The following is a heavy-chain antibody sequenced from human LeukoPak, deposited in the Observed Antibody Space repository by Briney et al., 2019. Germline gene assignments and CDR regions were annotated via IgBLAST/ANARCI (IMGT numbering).Heavy chain of an antibody. CDR3: ARDAPYCGGDCYSGLRMIY. J-gene: IGHJ4*02. Sequence: SVKVSCKASGGTFSSYAISWVRQAPGQGLEWMGGVIPIFGTANYAQKFQGRVTITADESTSTAYMELSSLRSEDTAVYYCARDAPYCGGDCYSGLRMIYWGQGTLVTVSS. CDR2: VIPIFGTA. V-gene: IGHV1-69*01. CDR1: GGTFSSYA. D-gene: IGHD2-21*02.